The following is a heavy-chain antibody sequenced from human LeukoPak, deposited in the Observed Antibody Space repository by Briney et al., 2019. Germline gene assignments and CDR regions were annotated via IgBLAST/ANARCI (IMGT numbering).Heavy chain of an antibody. Sequence: ASVKVSCKASGYTFTSYYMHWVRQAPGQGLEWMGIINPSGGSTSYAQKFQGRVTMTRDTSISTAYMELSRLRSDDTAVYYCARQGIAAAGRFDPWGQGTLVTVSS. CDR3: ARQGIAAAGRFDP. D-gene: IGHD6-13*01. CDR2: INPSGGST. J-gene: IGHJ5*02. V-gene: IGHV1-46*01. CDR1: GYTFTSYY.